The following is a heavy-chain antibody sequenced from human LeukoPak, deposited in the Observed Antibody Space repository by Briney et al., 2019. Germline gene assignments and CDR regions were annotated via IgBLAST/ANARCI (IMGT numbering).Heavy chain of an antibody. V-gene: IGHV3-21*01. D-gene: IGHD6-13*01. CDR2: ISSSSSYI. CDR3: ARQGDSSSHRYFDY. J-gene: IGHJ4*02. CDR1: GFTFSSYS. Sequence: GGSLRLSCAASGFTFSSYSMNWVRQAPGKGLEWVSSISSSSSYIYYADSVKGRFTISRDNAKNSLYLQMNSLRAEDTAVYYCARQGDSSSHRYFDYWGQGTLVTVSS.